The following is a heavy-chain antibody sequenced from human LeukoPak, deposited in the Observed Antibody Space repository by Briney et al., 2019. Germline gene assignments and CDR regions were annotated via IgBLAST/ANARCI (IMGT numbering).Heavy chain of an antibody. D-gene: IGHD5-18*01. CDR2: ISGSGGST. CDR3: TKGTIWLPFDY. V-gene: IGHV3-23*01. Sequence: GGSLRLSCVASGFTFSNYAMSWARQAPGKGLEWVSAISGSGGSTYYADSVKGRFTISRDNSKNTLYLQMNSLRAEDTAVYYCTKGTIWLPFDYWGQGTLVTVSS. CDR1: GFTFSNYA. J-gene: IGHJ4*02.